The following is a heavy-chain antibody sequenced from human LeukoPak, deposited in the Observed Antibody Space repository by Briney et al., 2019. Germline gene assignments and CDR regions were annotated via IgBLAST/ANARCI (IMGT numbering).Heavy chain of an antibody. CDR1: GFTFSSYA. Sequence: GGSLRLSCAASGFTFSSYAMSWVRQAPGKGLEWVSGISGSGGKTYYADSVKGRFTISRDNSKNTLFLQMNNLRAEDTAVYYCAKDMGSGTPTYFDYWGQGILVTVSS. D-gene: IGHD1-14*01. CDR3: AKDMGSGTPTYFDY. J-gene: IGHJ4*02. V-gene: IGHV3-23*01. CDR2: ISGSGGKT.